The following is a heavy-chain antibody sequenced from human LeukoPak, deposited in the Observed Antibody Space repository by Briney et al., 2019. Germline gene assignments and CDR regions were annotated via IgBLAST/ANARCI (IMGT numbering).Heavy chain of an antibody. J-gene: IGHJ4*02. Sequence: PGGSLRLSCAASGFTFSSYSMNWVRQAPGKGLEWVSYISSSSSTIYYADSVKGRFTISRDNAKNSLYLQMNSLRDEDTAVYYCATNYYGSSGFGYWGQGTLVTVSS. CDR1: GFTFSSYS. CDR2: ISSSSSTI. CDR3: ATNYYGSSGFGY. D-gene: IGHD3-22*01. V-gene: IGHV3-48*02.